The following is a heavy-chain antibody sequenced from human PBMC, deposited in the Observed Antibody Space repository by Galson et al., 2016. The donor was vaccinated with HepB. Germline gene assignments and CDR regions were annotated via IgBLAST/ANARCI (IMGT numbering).Heavy chain of an antibody. J-gene: IGHJ6*02. V-gene: IGHV1-3*01. D-gene: IGHD6-13*01. CDR3: ARRLSIAAATLDV. CDR1: GYTFTTYA. Sequence: SVKVSCKASGYTFTTYALHWVRQAPGQRLEWMGWINAGNGNTKYSQTFQGRVTITRDTSASTAYMELSRLRSQDTAVYYCARRLSIAAATLDVWGQGTTVTVSS. CDR2: INAGNGNT.